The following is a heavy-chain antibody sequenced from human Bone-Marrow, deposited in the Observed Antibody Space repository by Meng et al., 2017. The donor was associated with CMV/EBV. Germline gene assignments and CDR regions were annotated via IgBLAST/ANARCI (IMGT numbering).Heavy chain of an antibody. CDR2: INPSGGST. V-gene: IGHV1-46*01. D-gene: IGHD1-14*01. CDR1: GYTFTSYG. CDR3: ARSGEPEGTYGRDV. J-gene: IGHJ6*02. Sequence: ASVKVSCKASGYTFTSYGISWVRQAPGQGLEWMGIINPSGGSTSYAQKFQGRVTMTRDTSTSTVYIELSSLRSEDTAVYYCARSGEPEGTYGRDVWGQGTTVSVSS.